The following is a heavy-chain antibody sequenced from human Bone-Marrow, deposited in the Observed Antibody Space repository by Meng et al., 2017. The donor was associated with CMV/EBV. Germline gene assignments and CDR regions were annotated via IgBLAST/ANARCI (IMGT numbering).Heavy chain of an antibody. Sequence: YAMSWVRQAPVKGLEWVAAMSHSGASTYYADSVRGQFTISRDNSKNTLYLQMNSLRAEDTAVYYCAKVAQYYDILTGYSPDYYFDYWGQGALVTVSS. D-gene: IGHD3-9*01. CDR1: YA. CDR2: MSHSGAST. V-gene: IGHV3-23*01. J-gene: IGHJ4*02. CDR3: AKVAQYYDILTGYSPDYYFDY.